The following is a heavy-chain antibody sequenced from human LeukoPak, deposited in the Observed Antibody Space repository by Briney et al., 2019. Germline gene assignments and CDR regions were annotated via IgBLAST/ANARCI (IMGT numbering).Heavy chain of an antibody. V-gene: IGHV3-21*01. CDR2: ISGSGNYI. CDR3: ARAAPKRGYTFGFDF. CDR1: GFNFSGYT. J-gene: IGHJ5*01. D-gene: IGHD5-18*01. Sequence: GGSLRLSCTASGFNFSGYTMNWVRQAPGKGLEWVSSISGSGNYIYYAESLKGRFTVSRDNAKKSLYLQMNSLRADDTAMFFCARAAPKRGYTFGFDFWGQGTLVTVS.